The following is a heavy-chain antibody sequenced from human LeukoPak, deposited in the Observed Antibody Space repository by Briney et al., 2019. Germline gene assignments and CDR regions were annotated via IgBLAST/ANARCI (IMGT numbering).Heavy chain of an antibody. V-gene: IGHV4-59*01. CDR1: VGSISSYY. CDR3: ARGIAARYYYGMDV. CDR2: IYCSGST. Sequence: SETLSLTCTVSVGSISSYYWSWIRQPPGKGLVWSGYIYCSGSTNYNPSLKSRVTISVDTSKNQFSLKLSSVTAADTAVYYCARGIAARYYYGMDVWGQGTTVTVSS. D-gene: IGHD6-13*01. J-gene: IGHJ6*02.